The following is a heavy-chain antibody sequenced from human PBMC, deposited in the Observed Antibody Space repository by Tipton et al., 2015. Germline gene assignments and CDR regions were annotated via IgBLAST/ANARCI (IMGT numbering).Heavy chain of an antibody. CDR1: GFTFSNYA. J-gene: IGHJ4*02. Sequence: SLRLSCAASGFTFSNYAMSWVRQAPGKGLQWVSTLSSSGTGTYYADSVKGRFTISRDNSKNTLCLQMNSLRAEDTAVYYCAKMFFGVATAAPGYWGQGTLVTVSS. CDR2: LSSSGTGT. D-gene: IGHD6-13*01. CDR3: AKMFFGVATAAPGY. V-gene: IGHV3-23*01.